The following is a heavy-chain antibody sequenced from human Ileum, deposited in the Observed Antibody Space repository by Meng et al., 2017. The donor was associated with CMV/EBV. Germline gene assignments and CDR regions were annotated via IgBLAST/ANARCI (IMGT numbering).Heavy chain of an antibody. V-gene: IGHV4-61*01. D-gene: IGHD1-1*01. Sequence: SELLSLTCTVPGGSVTSGNYYRNWIRQPPGEGLEWIGGIYYTGSSSYNPSLKSRATITLDTSKNQFALKVTSVTAADTAVYYCARSTTGPGDYWGQGTLVTVSS. CDR2: IYYTGSS. CDR1: GGSVTSGNYY. CDR3: ARSTTGPGDY. J-gene: IGHJ4*02.